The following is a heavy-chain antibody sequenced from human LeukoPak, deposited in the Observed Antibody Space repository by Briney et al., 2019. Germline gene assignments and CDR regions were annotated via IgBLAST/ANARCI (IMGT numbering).Heavy chain of an antibody. V-gene: IGHV3-30*04. CDR1: GFTFSSYA. Sequence: GSLRLSCAASGFTFSSYAMHWVRQAPGKGLEWVAVISYDGSNKYYADSVKGRFTISRDNSKNTLYLQMNSLRAEDTAVYYCAKRGAEVGATVAPGDYWGQGTLVTVSS. D-gene: IGHD1-26*01. CDR3: AKRGAEVGATVAPGDY. CDR2: ISYDGSNK. J-gene: IGHJ4*02.